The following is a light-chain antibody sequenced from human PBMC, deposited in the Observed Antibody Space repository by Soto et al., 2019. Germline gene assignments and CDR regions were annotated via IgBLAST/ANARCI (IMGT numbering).Light chain of an antibody. V-gene: IGKV1-5*03. CDR3: QQYNSYSL. CDR1: QSISSW. Sequence: DIQMTQSPSTLSASVGDRVTITCRASQSISSWLAWYQQKPWKAPKLLIYKAFSLESVVPLRFSGSGSGTEVTLTISSMQLDDFGSHSFQQYNSYSLFGKWTNMEIK. CDR2: KAF. J-gene: IGKJ1*01.